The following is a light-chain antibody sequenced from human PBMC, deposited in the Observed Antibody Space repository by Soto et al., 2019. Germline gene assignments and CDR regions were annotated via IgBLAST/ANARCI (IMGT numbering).Light chain of an antibody. V-gene: IGLV2-14*01. Sequence: QSALNQPASVSGSPGQSITISCTGTSSDVGAYNYDSWYQQYPGEAPKVIIYDVSHRTAGVSNRFSGSKSGNTASLTISGLQTQDEADYYCSSYTSATTYVFGTGTKVTVL. CDR1: SSDVGAYNY. CDR2: DVS. CDR3: SSYTSATTYV. J-gene: IGLJ1*01.